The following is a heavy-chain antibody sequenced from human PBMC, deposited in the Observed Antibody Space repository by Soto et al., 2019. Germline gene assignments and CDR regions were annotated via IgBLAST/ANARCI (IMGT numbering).Heavy chain of an antibody. CDR2: INPNSGGT. CDR3: ARGQSGGGYPAWFDP. Sequence: QVQLVQSGAEVKKPGASVKVSCKASGYTFTGYYMRWVRQAPGQGLEWMGWINPNSGGTNYAQKFQGWVTMTRDTSISTAYMELSRLRSDDTAVSYCARGQSGGGYPAWFDPWGQGTLVTVSS. D-gene: IGHD5-12*01. V-gene: IGHV1-2*04. CDR1: GYTFTGYY. J-gene: IGHJ5*02.